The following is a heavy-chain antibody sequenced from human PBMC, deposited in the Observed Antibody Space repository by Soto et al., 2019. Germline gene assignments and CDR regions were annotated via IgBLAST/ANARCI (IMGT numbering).Heavy chain of an antibody. CDR3: ARGSQYYYDGSGPLDC. D-gene: IGHD3-22*01. V-gene: IGHV3-11*06. CDR1: GFTFSDYY. CDR2: ISSSSSYT. Sequence: GGSLRLSCAASGFTFSDYYMSWIRQAPGKGLEWVSYISSSSSYTNYADSVKGRFTISRDNAKNSLYLQMNSLRAEDTAVYFCARGSQYYYDGSGPLDCWGQGTLVTVSS. J-gene: IGHJ4*02.